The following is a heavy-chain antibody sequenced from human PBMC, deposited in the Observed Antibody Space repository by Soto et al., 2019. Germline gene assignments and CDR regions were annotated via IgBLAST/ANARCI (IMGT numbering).Heavy chain of an antibody. D-gene: IGHD6-13*01. CDR1: GFTFSSYS. V-gene: IGHV3-21*01. J-gene: IGHJ4*02. Sequence: PGGSLRLSCAASGFTFSSYSMNWVRQAPGKGLEWVSSISSSSSYIYYADSVKGRFTISRDNAKNSLYLQMNSLRAEDTAVYYCASNGLRSSWYQDWGQGALVNVSS. CDR2: ISSSSSYI. CDR3: ASNGLRSSWYQD.